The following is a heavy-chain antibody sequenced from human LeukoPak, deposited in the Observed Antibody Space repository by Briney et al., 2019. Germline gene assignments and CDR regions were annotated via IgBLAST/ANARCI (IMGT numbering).Heavy chain of an antibody. J-gene: IGHJ6*02. CDR3: ARDVEMATISFYYYYYAMDV. CDR1: GFTFSSYA. D-gene: IGHD5-24*01. V-gene: IGHV3-30-3*01. CDR2: ISYDGNNK. Sequence: GGSLRLSCAASGFTFSSYAMHWVRQAPGKGLEWVAVISYDGNNKYYADSVKGRFTISSDNSKNTLYLQMNSLRAEDTAVYYCARDVEMATISFYYYYYAMDVWGQGTTVTVSS.